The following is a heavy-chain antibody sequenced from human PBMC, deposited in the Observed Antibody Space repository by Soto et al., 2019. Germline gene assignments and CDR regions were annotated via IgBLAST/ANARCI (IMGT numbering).Heavy chain of an antibody. CDR1: RFSLSTYW. CDR2: INSDGGII. V-gene: IGHV3-74*01. J-gene: IGHJ4*02. Sequence: GGSLRLSCEASRFSLSTYWMYWVRQAPGKGLMWVSRINSDGGIINYADSVKGRFTISRDNAKNTLYLQMNSLRTDDTAVYYCARDLGKYDRHCFGNWGQGTLVTVSS. CDR3: ARDLGKYDRHCFGN. D-gene: IGHD3-9*01.